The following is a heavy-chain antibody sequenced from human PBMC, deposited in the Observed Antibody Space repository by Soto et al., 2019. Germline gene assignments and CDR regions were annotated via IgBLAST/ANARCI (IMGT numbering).Heavy chain of an antibody. CDR3: ARSTIAPRLFMYPFDS. CDR2: IYYDGNT. Sequence: QLQLQESGPGLVKPSETLSLTCTVSGDSITSSSYYWGWIRQPPGKGLECIGNIYYDGNTYYNPSLKSRVPLSLDTSKNQFSLSLNSVTAADTAVYYCARSTIAPRLFMYPFDSWGQGTLVTVSS. V-gene: IGHV4-39*01. CDR1: GDSITSSSYY. J-gene: IGHJ4*02. D-gene: IGHD6-6*01.